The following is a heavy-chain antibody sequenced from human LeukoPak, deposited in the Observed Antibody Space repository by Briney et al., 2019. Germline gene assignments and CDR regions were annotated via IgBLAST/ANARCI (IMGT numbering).Heavy chain of an antibody. V-gene: IGHV3-48*04. CDR3: ARDYDSLDNGLDV. CDR1: GFTFGSYS. J-gene: IGHJ6*02. CDR2: ISSSSGPI. D-gene: IGHD3-3*01. Sequence: PGESLRLSCAASGFTFGSYSMNWVRQAPGKGLEWVAYISSSSGPIFYGDSVKGRFTISRDNAKNSLYLQMNSLRAEDTAVYYCARDYDSLDNGLDVWGQGTTVTVSS.